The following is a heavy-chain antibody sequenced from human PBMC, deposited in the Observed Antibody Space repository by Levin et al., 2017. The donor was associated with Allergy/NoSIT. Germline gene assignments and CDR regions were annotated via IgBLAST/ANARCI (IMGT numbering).Heavy chain of an antibody. CDR3: ARIRLFGYYYYDIDV. J-gene: IGHJ6*02. CDR1: GYTFTSYD. V-gene: IGHV1-8*01. CDR2: MNPNSGNT. Sequence: VASVKVSCKASGYTFTSYDINWVRQATGQGLEWMGWMNPNSGNTGYAQKFQGRVTKTRNTSISTAYMELSSLRSEDTAVYYCARIRLFGYYYYDIDVWRQGTTVTVSS. D-gene: IGHD1-1*01.